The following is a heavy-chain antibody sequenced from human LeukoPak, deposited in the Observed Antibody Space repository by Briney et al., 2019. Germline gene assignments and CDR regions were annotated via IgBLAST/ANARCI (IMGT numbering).Heavy chain of an antibody. V-gene: IGHV5-51*01. J-gene: IGHJ3*02. CDR1: GYSFTSYW. CDR3: ARQSIRADAFDI. CDR2: IFPGHSDT. Sequence: GESLKISCKGSGYSFTSYWIGWVRQMPGKGLEWMGIIFPGHSDTRYSPSFQGQVTISADKSISTAHLQWSSLKASDTAMYYCARQSIRADAFDIWGQGTMVTVSS. D-gene: IGHD5-12*01.